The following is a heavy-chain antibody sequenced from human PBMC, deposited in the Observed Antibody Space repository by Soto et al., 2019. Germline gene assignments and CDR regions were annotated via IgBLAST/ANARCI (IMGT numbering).Heavy chain of an antibody. CDR1: GGSISSGGYS. D-gene: IGHD6-19*01. CDR3: ARGRSGWYSSYYYYYGMDV. Sequence: KPSETLSLTCAVSGGSISSGGYSWSWIRQPPGKGLEWIGYIYHSGSTYYNPSLKSRVTISVDRSKNTLYLQMNSLRAEDTAVYYCARGRSGWYSSYYYYYGMDVWGQGTTVTVSS. V-gene: IGHV4-30-2*01. CDR2: IYHSGST. J-gene: IGHJ6*02.